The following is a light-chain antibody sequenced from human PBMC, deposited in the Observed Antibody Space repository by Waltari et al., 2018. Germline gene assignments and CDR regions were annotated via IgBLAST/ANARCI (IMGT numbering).Light chain of an antibody. V-gene: IGLV1-40*01. CDR3: QSYDTSLSVI. CDR2: GVN. CDR1: GSNIGAGYD. J-gene: IGLJ2*01. Sequence: QSVLTQPPSVSGAPGQRVTISCTGSGSNIGAGYDVHWYQQLPGKAPKLLIYGVNNRPSGVPDRFSGSQSGTSASLAITWLQAEDEADCFCQSYDTSLSVIFGGGTKLTVL.